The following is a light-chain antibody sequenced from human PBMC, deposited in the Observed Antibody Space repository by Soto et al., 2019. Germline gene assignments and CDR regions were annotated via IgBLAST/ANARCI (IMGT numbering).Light chain of an antibody. CDR2: DAS. V-gene: IGKV3-15*01. CDR3: QHYNNWHIT. Sequence: EIVLTQSPGTLSLSPGERATLSCRASQSFSSNLAWYQQKPGQPPRLLIYDASTRATGIPARFSGSGSGTEFILTISSLQSEDFAVYYCQHYNNWHITFGQGTRLEIK. CDR1: QSFSSN. J-gene: IGKJ5*01.